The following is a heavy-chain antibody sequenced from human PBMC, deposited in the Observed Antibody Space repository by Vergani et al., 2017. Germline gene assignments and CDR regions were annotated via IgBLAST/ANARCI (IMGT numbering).Heavy chain of an antibody. CDR3: ARETEDWSIDQGGGY. Sequence: QVQLVQSGAEVKKPGSSVKVSCKASGGTFSSYAISWVRQAPGQGLEWMGGIIPIFGTANYAQKFQGRVTITADESTSTAYMELSSLRAEDTAVYYCARETEDWSIDQGGGYWGQGTLVTVSS. CDR2: IIPIFGTA. D-gene: IGHD3-9*01. J-gene: IGHJ4*02. CDR1: GGTFSSYA. V-gene: IGHV1-69*01.